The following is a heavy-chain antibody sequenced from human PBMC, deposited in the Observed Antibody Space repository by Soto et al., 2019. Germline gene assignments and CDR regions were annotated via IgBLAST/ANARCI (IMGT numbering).Heavy chain of an antibody. V-gene: IGHV4-31*03. CDR1: GSSISSGGYY. D-gene: IGHD2-21*01. Sequence: SETLSLTCTVSGSSISSGGYYWSWIRQHPGKGLEWIGYIYYSGSTYYNPSLKSRVTISVDTSKNQFSLKLSSVTAADTAVYYCAGTLWTRYYYYGMDVWGQGTTVTVSS. J-gene: IGHJ6*02. CDR2: IYYSGST. CDR3: AGTLWTRYYYYGMDV.